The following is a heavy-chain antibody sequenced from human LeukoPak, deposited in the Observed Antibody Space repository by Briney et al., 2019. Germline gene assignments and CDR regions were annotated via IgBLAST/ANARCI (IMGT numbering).Heavy chain of an antibody. CDR3: ARDAIQLWLGMDV. J-gene: IGHJ6*04. Sequence: SQTLSLTCTVSGGSISSGSYYWSWIRQPAGKGLEWIGRIYTSGSTNYNPSLRSRVTISVDTSKNQFSLKLSSVTAADTAVYYCARDAIQLWLGMDVWGKGTTVTISS. D-gene: IGHD5-18*01. CDR1: GGSISSGSYY. CDR2: IYTSGST. V-gene: IGHV4-61*02.